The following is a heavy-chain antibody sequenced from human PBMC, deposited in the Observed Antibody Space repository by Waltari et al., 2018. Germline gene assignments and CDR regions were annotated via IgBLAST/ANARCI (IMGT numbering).Heavy chain of an antibody. J-gene: IGHJ4*02. Sequence: QVQLQESGPGLVKPSETLSLTCTGSGGSISSYYWSWIRKPPGKGLEWIGYIYYSGSTIYNPSLKVRVTISVDTSKNQFSLKLSSVTAADTAVYYCARVTGQLWSTADYWGQGTLVTVSS. CDR2: IYYSGST. V-gene: IGHV4-59*01. CDR3: ARVTGQLWSTADY. D-gene: IGHD5-18*01. CDR1: GGSISSYY.